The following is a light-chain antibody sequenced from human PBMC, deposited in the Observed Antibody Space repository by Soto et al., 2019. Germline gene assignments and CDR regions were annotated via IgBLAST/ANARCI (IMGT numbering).Light chain of an antibody. CDR2: AAS. CDR1: QGISSY. V-gene: IGKV1-8*01. J-gene: IGKJ1*01. CDR3: QQYYSYPWT. Sequence: AIRMTQSPSSLSASTGDIVTITCRASQGISSYLAWYQQKPGKAPKLLIYAASTLQRGVPSRFSGSGSGTDFTLTISCLQSEDFATYYCQQYYSYPWTFGQGTKVDIK.